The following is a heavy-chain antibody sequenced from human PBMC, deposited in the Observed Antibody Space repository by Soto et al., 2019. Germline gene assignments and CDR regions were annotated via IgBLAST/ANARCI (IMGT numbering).Heavy chain of an antibody. Sequence: LSLTCSVSGDSISTVDYFWAWVRQPPGQALEYIGYIYKSATTYYNPSFESRVAISLDTSKSQFSLNVTSLTAADTAVYFCARGRYCLTGRCFPNWFDSWGQGTLVTVSS. V-gene: IGHV4-30-4*01. CDR3: ARGRYCLTGRCFPNWFDS. CDR2: IYKSATT. D-gene: IGHD2-15*01. CDR1: GDSISTVDYF. J-gene: IGHJ5*01.